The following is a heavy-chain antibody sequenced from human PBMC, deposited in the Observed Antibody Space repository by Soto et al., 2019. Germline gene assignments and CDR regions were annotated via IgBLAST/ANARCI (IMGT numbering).Heavy chain of an antibody. CDR3: ARDGDGRMTTNPYYYYGMDV. V-gene: IGHV4-4*02. CDR2: IYHNGST. D-gene: IGHD3-3*01. CDR1: GGSISSNSW. J-gene: IGHJ6*02. Sequence: PSETLSLTCVVSGGSISSNSWWSWVRQPPGKGLEWIGEIYHNGSTNYKSSLKSRVIIKLDKSKNQFSLKMISVTAADTALYYCARDGDGRMTTNPYYYYGMDVWGPGITVTVSS.